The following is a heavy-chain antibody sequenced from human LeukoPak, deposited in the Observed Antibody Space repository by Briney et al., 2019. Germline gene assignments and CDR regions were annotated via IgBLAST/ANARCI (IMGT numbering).Heavy chain of an antibody. CDR2: ISSSSSYI. V-gene: IGHV3-21*01. Sequence: PGGSLRLSCAASGFTFSSYSMNWVRQAPGKGLEWVSSISSSSSYIYYADSVKGRFTISRDNAKNSLYLQMNSLRAEDTAVYYCARAVEVPPASYYYYYMDVWGKGTTVTVSS. CDR3: ARAVEVPPASYYYYYMDV. D-gene: IGHD2-2*01. CDR1: GFTFSSYS. J-gene: IGHJ6*03.